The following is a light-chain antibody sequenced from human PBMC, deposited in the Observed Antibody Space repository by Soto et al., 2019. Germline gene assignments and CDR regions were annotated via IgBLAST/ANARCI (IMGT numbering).Light chain of an antibody. V-gene: IGLV2-14*01. Sequence: QSVLTQPASVSGSPGQSITISCTGTSSDFGGYNYVSWYQQHPGKAPKLMIYEVSNRPSGVSNRFSGSKSGNTASLTISGLQAEDEADYYCSSYTSSSTSYVFGTGTKLTVL. CDR2: EVS. CDR3: SSYTSSSTSYV. CDR1: SSDFGGYNY. J-gene: IGLJ1*01.